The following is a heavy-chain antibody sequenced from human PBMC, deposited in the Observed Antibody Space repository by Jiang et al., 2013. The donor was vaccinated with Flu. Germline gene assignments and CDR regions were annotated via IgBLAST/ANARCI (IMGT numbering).Heavy chain of an antibody. CDR2: IYHSGST. J-gene: IGHJ4*02. Sequence: PGLVKPSETLSLTCTVSGGSLSSTDYYWGWIRQPPGKGLEWIGSIYHSGSTYYNPSLTSRLTISVHTSKNQISLRMTSVTAADTALYYCARAQKYSGFELPYFDFWGQGALVTASS. D-gene: IGHD5-12*01. CDR1: GGSLSSTDYY. V-gene: IGHV4-39*07. CDR3: ARAQKYSGFELPYFDF.